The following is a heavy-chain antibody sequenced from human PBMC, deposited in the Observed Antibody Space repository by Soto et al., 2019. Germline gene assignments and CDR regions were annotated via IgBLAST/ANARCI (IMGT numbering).Heavy chain of an antibody. CDR2: IYYSGST. Sequence: LSLTCTVSGGSISSGGYYWSWIRQHPGKGLEWIGYIYYSGSTYYNPSLKSRVTISVDTSKNQFSLKLSSVTAADTAVYYCARGGGGSGTNYYYYYGMDVWGQGTTVTVSS. V-gene: IGHV4-31*03. CDR1: GGSISSGGYY. J-gene: IGHJ6*02. CDR3: ARGGGGSGTNYYYYYGMDV. D-gene: IGHD3-10*01.